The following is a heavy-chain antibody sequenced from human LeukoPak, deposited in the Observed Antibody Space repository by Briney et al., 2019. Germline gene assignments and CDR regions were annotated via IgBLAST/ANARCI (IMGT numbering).Heavy chain of an antibody. J-gene: IGHJ3*02. D-gene: IGHD3-16*01. V-gene: IGHV1-24*01. CDR2: FDPEDGET. Sequence: ASVKVSCKASGYTFTSYGISWVRQAPGKGLEWMRGFDPEDGETIYAQKFQGRVTMTEDTSTDTAYMELSSLRSEDTAVYYCATPLGTTIPGNPYAFDIWGQGTMVTVSS. CDR1: GYTFTSYG. CDR3: ATPLGTTIPGNPYAFDI.